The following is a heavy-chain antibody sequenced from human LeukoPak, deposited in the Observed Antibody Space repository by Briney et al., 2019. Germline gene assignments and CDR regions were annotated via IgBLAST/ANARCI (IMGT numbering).Heavy chain of an antibody. CDR2: INHSGST. CDR1: GGSFSGYY. D-gene: IGHD3-9*01. V-gene: IGHV4-34*01. J-gene: IGHJ4*02. Sequence: SEALSLTCAVYGGSFSGYYWSWIRQPPGKGLEWIGEINHSGSTNYNPSLKSRVTISVDTSKNQFSLKLSSVTAADTAVYYCARERPSYYDILTGYYPRSLPYYFDYWGQGTLVTVSS. CDR3: ARERPSYYDILTGYYPRSLPYYFDY.